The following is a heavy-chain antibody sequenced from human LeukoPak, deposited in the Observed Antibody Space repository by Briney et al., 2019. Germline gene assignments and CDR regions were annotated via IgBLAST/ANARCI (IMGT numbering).Heavy chain of an antibody. CDR1: GFTFSSYS. Sequence: GGSLRLSCAASGFTFSSYSMNWVRQAPGKGLEWVSSISSSSSYIYYADSVEGRFTISRDNAKNSLYLQMNSLRAEDTAVYYCAGAPVDTAMGDYWGQGTLVTVSS. J-gene: IGHJ4*02. V-gene: IGHV3-21*01. CDR3: AGAPVDTAMGDY. D-gene: IGHD5-18*01. CDR2: ISSSSSYI.